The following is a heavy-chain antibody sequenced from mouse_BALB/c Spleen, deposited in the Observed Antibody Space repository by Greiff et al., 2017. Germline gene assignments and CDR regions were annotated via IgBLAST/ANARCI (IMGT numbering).Heavy chain of an antibody. D-gene: IGHD2-14*01. J-gene: IGHJ2*01. Sequence: EVQRVESGPGLVKPSQSLSLTCSVTGYSITSGYYWNWIRQFPGNKLEWMGYISYDGSNNYNPSLKNRISITRDTSKNQFFLKLNSVTTEDTATYYCAREGDYRYYFDYWGQGTTLTVSS. CDR3: AREGDYRYYFDY. CDR1: GYSITSGYY. CDR2: ISYDGSN. V-gene: IGHV3-6*02.